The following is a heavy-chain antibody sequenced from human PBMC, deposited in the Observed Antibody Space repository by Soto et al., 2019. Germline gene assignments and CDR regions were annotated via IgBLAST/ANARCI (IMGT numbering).Heavy chain of an antibody. V-gene: IGHV6-1*01. D-gene: IGHD2-15*01. J-gene: IGHJ6*03. CDR3: ARLGQDCSGGSCSYYYYYYIDV. Sequence: PSQTLSLTCAISGDSVSSNSAAWNWIRQSPSRGLEWLGRTYYRSKWYNDYAVSVKSRITINPDTSKNQFSLQLNSVTPEDTAVYYCARLGQDCSGGSCSYYYYYYIDVWGKGTTVTVSS. CDR1: GDSVSSNSAA. CDR2: TYYRSKWYN.